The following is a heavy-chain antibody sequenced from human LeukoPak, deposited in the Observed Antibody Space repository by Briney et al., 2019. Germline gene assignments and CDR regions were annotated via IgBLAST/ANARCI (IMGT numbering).Heavy chain of an antibody. CDR2: IYTSGST. Sequence: PSETLSLTCTVSGGSISSYYWSWIRQPAGKGLEWIGRIYTSGSTNYKPSLKSRVTISVDKSKNQFSLKLSSVPAADTAVYYFAXXXXVXRGAPPYYFDYWGQGTLVTVSS. CDR1: GGSISSYY. CDR3: AXXXXVXRGAPPYYFDY. D-gene: IGHD3-10*01. V-gene: IGHV4-4*07. J-gene: IGHJ4*02.